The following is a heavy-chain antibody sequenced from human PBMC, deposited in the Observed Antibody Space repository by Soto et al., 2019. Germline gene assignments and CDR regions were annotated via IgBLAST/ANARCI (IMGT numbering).Heavy chain of an antibody. Sequence: QVQLVQSRPEVKKPGASVKVSCRASGYTFTNYGISWVRQAPGQGLEWMGWINANNGNTNYAQKLQGRVTMTTDTTTITAYMAVSSLTSDDAAVYYCARGPMNGYVQFASWAEGTVVTVSS. J-gene: IGHJ4*02. V-gene: IGHV1-18*01. CDR3: ARGPMNGYVQFAS. D-gene: IGHD2-2*01. CDR1: GYTFTNYG. CDR2: INANNGNT.